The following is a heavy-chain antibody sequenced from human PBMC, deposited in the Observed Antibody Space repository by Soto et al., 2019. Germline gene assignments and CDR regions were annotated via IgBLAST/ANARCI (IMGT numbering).Heavy chain of an antibody. J-gene: IGHJ5*02. Sequence: QVQLQESGPGLVKPSQTLSLTCTVSGGSISSGGYYWSWIRQHPGKGLEWIGYIYYSGSTYYNPSLKSRVXXSXDXXKNLFSLNLSSVTAADTAVYYCARATIDHYNGFDPWGQGTLVTVSS. V-gene: IGHV4-31*03. CDR3: ARATIDHYNGFDP. CDR1: GGSISSGGYY. CDR2: IYYSGST.